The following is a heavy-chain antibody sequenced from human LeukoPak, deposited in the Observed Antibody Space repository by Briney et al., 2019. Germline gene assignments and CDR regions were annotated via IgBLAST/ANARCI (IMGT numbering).Heavy chain of an antibody. V-gene: IGHV1-24*01. CDR3: ATMYIGYCSDGVCYDTDY. J-gene: IGHJ4*02. Sequence: ASVKVSCKVSGYILTELSLHWVRQTPGKGLEWMGGFHPEDGATLYAQKFKGRVTMTEETSSDTAYMELSSLRPEDTAVYYCATMYIGYCSDGVCYDTDYWGQGTLITVSS. D-gene: IGHD2-8*01. CDR2: FHPEDGAT. CDR1: GYILTELS.